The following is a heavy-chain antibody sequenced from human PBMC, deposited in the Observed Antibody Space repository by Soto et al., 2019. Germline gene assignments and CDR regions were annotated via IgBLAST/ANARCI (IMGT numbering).Heavy chain of an antibody. Sequence: SETLSLTCTVSGGSISSYYWSWIRQPPGEGLEWIGYIYYSGSTNSNPSLKSRVTISVDTSKNQFSLKLSSVTAADTAVYYCARDVGYCSGGSCGNWFDPWGQGTLVTVSS. CDR3: ARDVGYCSGGSCGNWFDP. D-gene: IGHD2-15*01. V-gene: IGHV4-59*01. CDR2: IYYSGST. CDR1: GGSISSYY. J-gene: IGHJ5*02.